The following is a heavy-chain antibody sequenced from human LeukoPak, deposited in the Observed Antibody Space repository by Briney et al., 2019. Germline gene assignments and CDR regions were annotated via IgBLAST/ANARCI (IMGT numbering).Heavy chain of an antibody. V-gene: IGHV1-8*01. D-gene: IGHD6-13*01. CDR1: GYTFTSYD. J-gene: IGHJ6*03. Sequence: ASVKVSCKASGYTFTSYDINWVRQATGQGLEWMGWMNPNSGNTGYAQKFQGRVTMTRNTSISTAYMELSSLRSEDTAVYYCARGPHSSSWYPYCYYYMDVWGKGTTVTVSS. CDR2: MNPNSGNT. CDR3: ARGPHSSSWYPYCYYYMDV.